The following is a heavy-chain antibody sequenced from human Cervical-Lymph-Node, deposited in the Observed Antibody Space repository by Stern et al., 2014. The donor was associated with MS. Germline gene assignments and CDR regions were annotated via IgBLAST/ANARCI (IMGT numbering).Heavy chain of an antibody. CDR3: ARDAPYCGGDCYASL. CDR1: GYTFISYY. Sequence: VQLLESGAEVKKPGASVKVSCKASGYTFISYYVHWVRQAPGQGLEWMGVINPSGGSTSYAQKFQGRVTMSRDTSTSTVYMELSSLRSEDTAVYYCARDAPYCGGDCYASLWGQGTLVTVSS. V-gene: IGHV1-46*01. CDR2: INPSGGST. D-gene: IGHD2-21*01. J-gene: IGHJ4*02.